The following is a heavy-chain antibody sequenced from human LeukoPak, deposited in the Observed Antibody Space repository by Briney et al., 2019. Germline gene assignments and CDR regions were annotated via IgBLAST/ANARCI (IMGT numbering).Heavy chain of an antibody. J-gene: IGHJ4*02. CDR3: AKELSDIVVVPAAMGARGYFDY. V-gene: IGHV3-23*01. CDR2: ISGSGGST. D-gene: IGHD2-2*01. CDR1: GFTFSSYA. Sequence: GGSLRLSCAASGFTFSSYAMSWVRQAPGKGLEWVSAISGSGGSTYYADPVKGRFTISRDNSKNTLYLQLNSLRAEDTAVYYCAKELSDIVVVPAAMGARGYFDYWGQGTLVTVSS.